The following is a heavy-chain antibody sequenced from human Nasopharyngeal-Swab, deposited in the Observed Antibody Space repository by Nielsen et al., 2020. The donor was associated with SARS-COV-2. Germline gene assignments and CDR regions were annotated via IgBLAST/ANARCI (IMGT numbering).Heavy chain of an antibody. CDR3: ARRKGYSGYGMDV. CDR2: IYYSGST. V-gene: IGHV4-59*08. J-gene: IGHJ6*02. D-gene: IGHD5-12*01. Sequence: SETLSLTCTVSGGSISSYYWSWIRQPPGKGLEWIGYIYYSGSTNYHPSLKSRVTISVDTSKNQFSLKLSSVTAADTAVYYCARRKGYSGYGMDVWGQGTTVTVSS. CDR1: GGSISSYY.